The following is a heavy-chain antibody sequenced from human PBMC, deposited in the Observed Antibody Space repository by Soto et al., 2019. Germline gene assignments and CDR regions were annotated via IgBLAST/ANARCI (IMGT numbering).Heavy chain of an antibody. V-gene: IGHV4-30-2*01. CDR2: INHSGST. CDR3: ARVRARYYFDY. D-gene: IGHD6-6*01. CDR1: GGSISSGGYS. J-gene: IGHJ4*02. Sequence: PSETLSLTCAVSGGSISSGGYSWSWIRQPPGKGLEWIGYINHSGSTNYNPSLKSRVTISVDTSKNQFTLKLSSVTAADTAVYYCARVRARYYFDYWGQGTLVTVSS.